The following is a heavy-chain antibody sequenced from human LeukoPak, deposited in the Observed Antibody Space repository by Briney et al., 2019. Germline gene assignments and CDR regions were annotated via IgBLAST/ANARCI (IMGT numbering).Heavy chain of an antibody. CDR1: GFSFSNYG. J-gene: IGHJ4*02. D-gene: IGHD3-9*01. Sequence: GGSLRLSCAAAGFSFSNYGMSWVRQAPGKGLEWVSAITDSGRATYYADYVKGRSIISRDNSENTLYLQMHSLRDEDTAVYYCAKHLTGVKSSDYWGQGALVTVSS. V-gene: IGHV3-23*01. CDR2: ITDSGRAT. CDR3: AKHLTGVKSSDY.